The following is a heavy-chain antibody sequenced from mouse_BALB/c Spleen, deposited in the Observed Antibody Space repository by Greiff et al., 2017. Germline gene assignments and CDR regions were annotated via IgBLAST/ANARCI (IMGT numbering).Heavy chain of an antibody. CDR3: ARSLITTVVDYAMDY. CDR1: GFTFSSYA. D-gene: IGHD1-1*01. Sequence: EVKLMESGGGLVKPGGSLKLSCAASGFTFSSYAMSWVRQTPEKRLEWVASISSGGSTYYPDSVKGRFTISRDNARNILYLQMSSLRSEDTAMYYCARSLITTVVDYAMDYWGQGTSVTVSS. J-gene: IGHJ4*01. CDR2: ISSGGST. V-gene: IGHV5-6-5*01.